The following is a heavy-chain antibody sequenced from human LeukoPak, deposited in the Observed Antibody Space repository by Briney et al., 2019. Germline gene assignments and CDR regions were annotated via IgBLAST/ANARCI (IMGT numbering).Heavy chain of an antibody. J-gene: IGHJ5*02. Sequence: GGSLRLSCAASGFTFSSYSLNWVRQAPGKGLEWVSSISSSSSYVYYADSVKGRFTISRDNAKNSLYLQMNSLRAEDTAVYYCARDRIVVVPAALVFDPWGQGTLVTVSS. V-gene: IGHV3-21*01. D-gene: IGHD2-2*01. CDR3: ARDRIVVVPAALVFDP. CDR1: GFTFSSYS. CDR2: ISSSSSYV.